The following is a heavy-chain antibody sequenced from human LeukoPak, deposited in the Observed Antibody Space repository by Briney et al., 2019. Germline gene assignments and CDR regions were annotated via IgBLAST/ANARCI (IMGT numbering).Heavy chain of an antibody. V-gene: IGHV4-59*08. Sequence: SETLSLTCTVSGGSISSYYWSWIRQPPGKGLEWIGYIYYSGSTNYNPSLKSRVTISVDTSKNQFSLKLSSVTAADTVVYYCAIYTNWFDPWGQGTLVTVSS. J-gene: IGHJ5*02. CDR2: IYYSGST. CDR1: GGSISSYY. CDR3: AIYTNWFDP.